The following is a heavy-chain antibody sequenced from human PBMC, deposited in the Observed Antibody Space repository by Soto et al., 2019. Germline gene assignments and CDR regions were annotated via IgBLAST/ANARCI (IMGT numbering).Heavy chain of an antibody. CDR3: ARMGGLAPLFGYYYYYMDV. J-gene: IGHJ6*03. Sequence: ESGPTLVNPTQTLTLTCTFSGFSLSTSGMCVSWIRQPPGKALEWLARIDWDDDKYYSTSLKTRLTISKDTSKNQVVLTMTNMDPVDTATYYCARMGGLAPLFGYYYYYMDVWGKGTTVTVSS. D-gene: IGHD2-21*01. V-gene: IGHV2-70*11. CDR1: GFSLSTSGMC. CDR2: IDWDDDK.